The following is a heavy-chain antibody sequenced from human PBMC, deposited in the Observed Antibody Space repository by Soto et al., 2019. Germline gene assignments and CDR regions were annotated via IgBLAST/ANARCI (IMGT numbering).Heavy chain of an antibody. Sequence: QVQLVESGGGVVQPGRSLRLSCAASGFTFSSYAMHWVRQAPGKGLEWLAVISYDGSNKYYADSVKGRFTISRDNSKNTLFLQMNSLRAEDTAVYYCARSGVVPTNWGRDVWGQGTTVTVSS. CDR3: ARSGVVPTNWGRDV. D-gene: IGHD2-15*01. J-gene: IGHJ6*02. CDR1: GFTFSSYA. V-gene: IGHV3-30-3*01. CDR2: ISYDGSNK.